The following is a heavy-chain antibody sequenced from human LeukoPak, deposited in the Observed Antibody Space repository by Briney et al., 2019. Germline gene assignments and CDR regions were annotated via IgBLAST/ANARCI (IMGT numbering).Heavy chain of an antibody. CDR1: GGSINRGGYS. CDR3: ASFCSGGSCYDL. CDR2: IYHSGST. J-gene: IGHJ4*02. V-gene: IGHV4-30-2*01. D-gene: IGHD2-15*01. Sequence: SQTQSLTCAVSGGSINRGGYSWGSVRQPPGRGLERIGYIYHSGSTYYNPSLKSRVTISVDRSKNQFSLKLSSVTGADTAVYYCASFCSGGSCYDLWGQGTLVTVSS.